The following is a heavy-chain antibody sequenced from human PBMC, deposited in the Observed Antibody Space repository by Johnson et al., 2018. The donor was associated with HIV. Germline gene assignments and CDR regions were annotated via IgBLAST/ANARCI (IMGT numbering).Heavy chain of an antibody. Sequence: QVQLVESGGGLVKPGGSLRLSCAASGFTFSTYGMHWVRQAPGKGLEWVAAISYDGSKTYYGESVKGRFTISRDNSKNTLYLQMNSLRTEDTAVYFCAKGGWERLVRWYAFDIWGQGTMVTVSS. D-gene: IGHD1-1*01. V-gene: IGHV3-30*18. CDR2: ISYDGSKT. J-gene: IGHJ3*02. CDR3: AKGGWERLVRWYAFDI. CDR1: GFTFSTYG.